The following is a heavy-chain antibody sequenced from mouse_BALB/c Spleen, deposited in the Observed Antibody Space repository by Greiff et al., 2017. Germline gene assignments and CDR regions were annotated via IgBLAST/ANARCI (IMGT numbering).Heavy chain of an antibody. Sequence: QVQLKESGAELAKPGASVKMSCKASGYTFTSYWMHWVKQRPGQGLEWIGYINPSTGYTEYNQKFKDKATLTADKSSSTAYMQLSSLTSEDSAVYYCARKDSSGYFFDYWGQGTTLTVSS. CDR3: ARKDSSGYFFDY. V-gene: IGHV1-7*01. CDR1: GYTFTSYW. J-gene: IGHJ2*01. CDR2: INPSTGYT. D-gene: IGHD3-2*01.